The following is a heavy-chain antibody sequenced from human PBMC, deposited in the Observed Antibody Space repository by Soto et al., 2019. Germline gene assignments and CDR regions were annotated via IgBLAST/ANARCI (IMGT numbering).Heavy chain of an antibody. D-gene: IGHD4-17*01. CDR1: GGSISSSNW. CDR3: ARGVHYGDYYFDY. J-gene: IGHJ4*02. CDR2: IYHSGST. Sequence: PSETLSLTCAVSGGSISSSNWWSWVRQPPGKGLEWIGEIYHSGSTNYNPSLKSRVTISVDKSKNQFSLKLSSVTAADTAVYYCARGVHYGDYYFDYWGQGTLVTVSS. V-gene: IGHV4-4*02.